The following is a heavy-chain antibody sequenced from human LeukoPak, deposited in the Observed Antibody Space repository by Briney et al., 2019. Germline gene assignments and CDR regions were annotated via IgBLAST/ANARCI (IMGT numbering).Heavy chain of an antibody. J-gene: IGHJ4*02. CDR2: INHSGST. V-gene: IGHV4-34*01. D-gene: IGHD3-3*01. CDR3: AGKSRITIFGVVIHQPSGNFDY. Sequence: KASETLSLTCAVYGGSFSSYYWSWIRQPPGKGLEWIVEINHSGSTNYNPSLKSQVTISVDTSKNQFSLKLSSVTAADTAVYYCAGKSRITIFGVVIHQPSGNFDYWGQGTLVTVSS. CDR1: GGSFSSYY.